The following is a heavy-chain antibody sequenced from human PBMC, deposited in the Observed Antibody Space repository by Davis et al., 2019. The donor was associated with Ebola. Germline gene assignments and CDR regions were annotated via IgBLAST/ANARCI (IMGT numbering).Heavy chain of an antibody. J-gene: IGHJ4*02. CDR1: GGSSSSYH. Sequence: SETLSLTCTVPGGSSSSYHCSWIRQPPGKRLEWIGEINHSGSTNYNPSLKSRVTISVDTSKNQFSLKLSSVTAADTAVYYCARGPSVRGFDYWGQGTLVTVSS. CDR2: INHSGST. D-gene: IGHD3-10*01. V-gene: IGHV4-34*01. CDR3: ARGPSVRGFDY.